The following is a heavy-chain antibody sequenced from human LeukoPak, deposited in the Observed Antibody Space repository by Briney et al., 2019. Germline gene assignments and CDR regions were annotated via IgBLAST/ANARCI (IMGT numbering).Heavy chain of an antibody. Sequence: SETLSLTCTVSGGSISSSSYYWGWIRQPPGKGLEWIGSIYYSGSTYYNPSLKSRVTISLDTSKNQFSLKLSSVTAADTALYYCARDSTVTTRGDYWGQGTLVTVSS. CDR1: GGSISSSSYY. CDR3: ARDSTVTTRGDY. V-gene: IGHV4-39*07. CDR2: IYYSGST. J-gene: IGHJ4*02. D-gene: IGHD4-17*01.